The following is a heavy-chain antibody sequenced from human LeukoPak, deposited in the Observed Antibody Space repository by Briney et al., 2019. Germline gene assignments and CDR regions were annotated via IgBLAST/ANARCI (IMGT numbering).Heavy chain of an antibody. CDR3: ARRDGSLTD. Sequence: PSETLSLTCAVYGGSFSGYYWSWIRQPPGKGLEWIGEINHSGSTNYNPSLKSRVTISVDTSKNQFSLKLSSVTAADTAVYYCARRDGSLTDWGQGIQVTVSS. D-gene: IGHD1-26*01. V-gene: IGHV4-34*01. CDR1: GGSFSGYY. J-gene: IGHJ4*02. CDR2: INHSGST.